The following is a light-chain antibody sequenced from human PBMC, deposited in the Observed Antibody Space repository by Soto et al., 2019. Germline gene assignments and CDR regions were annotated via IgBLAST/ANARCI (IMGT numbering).Light chain of an antibody. Sequence: QSVLTQPPSASGTPGQRVTISCSGSSSNIGRNTVNWYQQLPGTAPKLLIYNNNQRPSGVPDRFSGSKSGTSASLAISGLQSEDEADYYCAVWDDSLNGVVFGGGTKLTVL. CDR1: SSNIGRNT. CDR2: NNN. J-gene: IGLJ3*02. V-gene: IGLV1-44*01. CDR3: AVWDDSLNGVV.